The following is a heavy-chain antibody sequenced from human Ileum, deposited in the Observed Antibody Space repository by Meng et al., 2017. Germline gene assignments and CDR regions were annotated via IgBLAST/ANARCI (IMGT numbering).Heavy chain of an antibody. D-gene: IGHD1-26*01. CDR2: IHHSGRT. J-gene: IGHJ4*02. CDR3: VRGPARETHDFDY. V-gene: IGHV4-34*01. Sequence: QVPVNQWGHGLLEPSETLSLTCVVFGGSFNDYYWSWVRQSPGKGLEWIGQIHHSGRTNYKSSLERRVTISVDTSKSQFSLKLTSVTAADTAMYYCVRGPARETHDFDYWGQGALVTVSS. CDR1: GGSFNDYY.